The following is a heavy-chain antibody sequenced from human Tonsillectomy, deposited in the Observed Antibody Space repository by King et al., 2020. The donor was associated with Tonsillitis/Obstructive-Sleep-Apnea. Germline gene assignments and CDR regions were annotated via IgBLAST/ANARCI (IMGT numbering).Heavy chain of an antibody. J-gene: IGHJ5*02. D-gene: IGHD5-18*01. CDR2: ISYSEST. CDR3: ARHAIGLQLWSNINWFDP. Sequence: LQLQESGPGLVKPSETLSLTCTVSGGSISSSSYYWGWIRQPPGKGLEWIGSISYSESTYYNPSLKSRVTISVDTSKNQFSLKLSSVTAADTAVYYCARHAIGLQLWSNINWFDPWGQGTLVTVSS. CDR1: GGSISSSSYY. V-gene: IGHV4-39*01.